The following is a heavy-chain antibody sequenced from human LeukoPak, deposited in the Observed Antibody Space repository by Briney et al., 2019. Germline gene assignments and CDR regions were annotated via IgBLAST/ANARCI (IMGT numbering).Heavy chain of an antibody. V-gene: IGHV3-20*04. Sequence: GGSLRLSCVASGFTFDDYGMNWVRQGPGKGLEWVSGINWNGGSTSYADSVKGRFTISRDNTKNSLFLQMNSLRAEDAALYYCPRDPPDNWNFEYNWFDPWGQGTLVTVSS. CDR3: PRDPPDNWNFEYNWFDP. CDR2: INWNGGST. J-gene: IGHJ5*02. D-gene: IGHD1-1*01. CDR1: GFTFDDYG.